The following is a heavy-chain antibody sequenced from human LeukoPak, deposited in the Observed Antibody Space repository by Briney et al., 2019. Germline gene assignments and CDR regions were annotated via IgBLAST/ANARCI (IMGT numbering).Heavy chain of an antibody. Sequence: GGSLRLSCAASGFTFSSYSMNWVRQAPGKGLEWVSSISSSSSYIYYADSVKGRFTISRDNAKNSLYLQMNSLRPEDTAVYYCARAEYGGYASYFDYWGQGTLVTVSS. CDR2: ISSSSSYI. J-gene: IGHJ4*02. CDR3: ARAEYGGYASYFDY. V-gene: IGHV3-21*01. CDR1: GFTFSSYS. D-gene: IGHD6-25*01.